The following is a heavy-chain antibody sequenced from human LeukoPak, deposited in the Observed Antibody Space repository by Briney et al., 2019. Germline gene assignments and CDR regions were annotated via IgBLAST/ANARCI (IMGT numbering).Heavy chain of an antibody. J-gene: IGHJ5*02. Sequence: SETLSLTCTISVGSISSYYWSWIRQPPGKGLEWIGYFYYSGSTNYNPSLKSRVTISVDTSKNQFSLKLSSVTAADTAVYYCAREYCSGGSCYRPWFDPWGQGTLVTVSS. CDR1: VGSISSYY. CDR2: FYYSGST. V-gene: IGHV4-59*01. D-gene: IGHD2-15*01. CDR3: AREYCSGGSCYRPWFDP.